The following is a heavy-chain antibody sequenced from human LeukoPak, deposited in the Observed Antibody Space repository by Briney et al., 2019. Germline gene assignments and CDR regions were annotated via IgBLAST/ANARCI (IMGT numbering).Heavy chain of an antibody. Sequence: SETLSLTCAVYGGSFSGYYWSWIRQPPGKGLEWIGEINHSGSTNFNPSLKSRVTISVDTSKNQFSLKLSSVTAADTAVYYCARGKRGKGLKTYYYDSSGYWPIDYWGQGTLVTVSS. CDR3: ARGKRGKGLKTYYYDSSGYWPIDY. CDR1: GGSFSGYY. V-gene: IGHV4-34*01. D-gene: IGHD3-22*01. J-gene: IGHJ4*02. CDR2: INHSGST.